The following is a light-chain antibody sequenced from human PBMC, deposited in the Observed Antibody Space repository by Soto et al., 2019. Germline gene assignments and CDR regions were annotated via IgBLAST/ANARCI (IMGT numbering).Light chain of an antibody. CDR1: QSVSSY. CDR2: DAS. Sequence: EIVLTQSPATLSLSPGERATLSCRASQSVSSYLAWYQQKPGQAPRLLIYDASNRATGIPARFSGSGSGTYFTLTSSSLDPEDFAVYYWQHRSSWPFLTFGGGTKVEIK. V-gene: IGKV3-11*01. CDR3: QHRSSWPFLT. J-gene: IGKJ4*01.